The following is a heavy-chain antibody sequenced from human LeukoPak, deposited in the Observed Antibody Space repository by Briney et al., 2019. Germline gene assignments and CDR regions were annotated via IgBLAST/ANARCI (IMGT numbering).Heavy chain of an antibody. Sequence: SETLSLTCAVSGYSISSGYYWGWIRQPPGKGLEWIGSIYHSGSTYYNPSLKSRVTISVDTSKNQLSLKLSSVTAADTAVYYCARSTTVTLGAFDIWGQGTMVTVSS. CDR2: IYHSGST. CDR3: ARSTTVTLGAFDI. D-gene: IGHD4-17*01. J-gene: IGHJ3*02. V-gene: IGHV4-38-2*01. CDR1: GYSISSGYY.